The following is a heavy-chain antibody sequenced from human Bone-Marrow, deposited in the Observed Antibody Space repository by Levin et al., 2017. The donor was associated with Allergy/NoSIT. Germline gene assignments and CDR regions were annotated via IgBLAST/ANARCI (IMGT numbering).Heavy chain of an antibody. Sequence: LSLTCAASGYIFSDYYMSWVRQAPGKGLEWIAYISMSGSNSKYADSVKGRFTISRDDARDTVYLQMNRLRADDTAIYFCVRMSVVVLTETVFWGHGTPVTVSS. CDR2: ISMSGSNS. CDR1: GYIFSDYY. J-gene: IGHJ4*01. D-gene: IGHD2-21*02. CDR3: VRMSVVVLTETVF. V-gene: IGHV3-11*01.